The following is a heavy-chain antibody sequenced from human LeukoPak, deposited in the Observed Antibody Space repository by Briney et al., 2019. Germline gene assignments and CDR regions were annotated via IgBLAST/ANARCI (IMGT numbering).Heavy chain of an antibody. CDR3: ARASGDHYNYYYYMDV. CDR1: GFTFSSYR. Sequence: PGGSPRTSCAASGFTFSSYRMNRGRQAPGEGLGGVPFISYSSSYIYYADSVNGRFTISRDNAKNSLYLQMNSLSAEDTAVYYCARASGDHYNYYYYMDVWGKGTTVTISS. J-gene: IGHJ6*03. D-gene: IGHD2-21*02. CDR2: ISYSSSYI. V-gene: IGHV3-21*01.